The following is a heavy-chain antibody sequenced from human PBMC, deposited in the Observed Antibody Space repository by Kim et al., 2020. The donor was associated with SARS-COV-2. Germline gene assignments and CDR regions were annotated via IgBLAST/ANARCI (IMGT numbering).Heavy chain of an antibody. CDR1: GYTFTSYG. CDR2: ISAYNGNT. J-gene: IGHJ4*02. CDR3: ARDSGTYYDFWSGYADY. D-gene: IGHD3-3*01. V-gene: IGHV1-18*01. Sequence: ASVKVSCKASGYTFTSYGISWVRQAPGQGLEWMGWISAYNGNTNYAQKLQGRVTMTTDTSTSTAYMELRSLRSDDTAVYYCARDSGTYYDFWSGYADYWGQGTLVTLSS.